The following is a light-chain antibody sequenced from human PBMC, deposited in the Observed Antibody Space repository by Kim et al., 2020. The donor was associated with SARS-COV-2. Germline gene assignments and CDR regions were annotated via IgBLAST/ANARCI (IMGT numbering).Light chain of an antibody. CDR2: TDN. Sequence: GQRVTISCSGGTSNIGSNSVHWYQQVPGTAPKLLIFTDNKRPSGVPDRFSGAKSGASASLAISGLQSEDEADYYCATWDDSLNGWVFGGGTQLTVL. CDR1: TSNIGSNS. CDR3: ATWDDSLNGWV. V-gene: IGLV1-44*01. J-gene: IGLJ3*02.